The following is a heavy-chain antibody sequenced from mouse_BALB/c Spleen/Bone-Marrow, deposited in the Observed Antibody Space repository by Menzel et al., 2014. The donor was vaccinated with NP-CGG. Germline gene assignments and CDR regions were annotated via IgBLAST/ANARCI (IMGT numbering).Heavy chain of an antibody. D-gene: IGHD2-4*01. CDR1: GFSLTSYG. Sequence: VQLQQSGPGLVAPSQSLSITCTVSGFSLTSYGVHWVRQPPGKGLEWLGVIWAGGSTNYNSALMSRLSISKDNSKSQVYLKMNSLQTDDTAMYYCARGLQYYSMDYWGQGTSVTVSS. CDR2: IWAGGST. V-gene: IGHV2-9*02. J-gene: IGHJ4*01. CDR3: ARGLQYYSMDY.